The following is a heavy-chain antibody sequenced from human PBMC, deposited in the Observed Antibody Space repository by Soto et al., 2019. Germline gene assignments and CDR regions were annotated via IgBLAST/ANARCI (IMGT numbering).Heavy chain of an antibody. CDR3: ATASPITMVRGVIIHNYYYYGMDV. J-gene: IGHJ6*02. Sequence: GASVKVSCKVSGYTLTELSMHWVRQAPGKGLEWMGGFDPEDGETIYAQKFQGRVTMTEDTSTDTAYMELSSLRSGDTAVYYCATASPITMVRGVIIHNYYYYGMDVWGQGTTVTVSS. CDR2: FDPEDGET. CDR1: GYTLTELS. V-gene: IGHV1-24*01. D-gene: IGHD3-10*01.